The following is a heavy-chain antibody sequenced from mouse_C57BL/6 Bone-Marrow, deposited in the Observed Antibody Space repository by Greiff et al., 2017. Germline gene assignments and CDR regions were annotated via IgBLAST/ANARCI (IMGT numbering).Heavy chain of an antibody. D-gene: IGHD2-3*01. CDR2: INPNTGGT. V-gene: IGHV1-26*01. Sequence: VQLQQSGPELVKPGASVKISCKASGYTFTDYYMNWVKQSHGKSLEWIGDINPNTGGTSYHQKFKGKATLTVDKSSSTAYMELRSLTSEDSAVYYCARDVGWLLSAYWGQGTLVTVSA. CDR1: GYTFTDYY. CDR3: ARDVGWLLSAY. J-gene: IGHJ3*01.